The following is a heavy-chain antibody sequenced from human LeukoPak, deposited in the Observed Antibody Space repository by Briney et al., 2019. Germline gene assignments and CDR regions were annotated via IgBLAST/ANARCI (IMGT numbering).Heavy chain of an antibody. J-gene: IGHJ4*02. CDR1: GYTFTSYG. CDR2: ISAYNGNT. D-gene: IGHD3-10*01. CDR3: ARVEELLWFGEALVFDY. V-gene: IGHV1-18*01. Sequence: ASVKVSCKASGYTFTSYGISWVRQAPGQGLEWMGWISAYNGNTNYAQKLQGRVTMTTDTSTSTAYMELRSLRSDDTAVYYCARVEELLWFGEALVFDYWGQGTLVTVSS.